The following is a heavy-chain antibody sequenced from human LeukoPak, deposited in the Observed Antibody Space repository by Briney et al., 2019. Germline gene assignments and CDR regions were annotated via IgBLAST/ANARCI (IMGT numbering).Heavy chain of an antibody. Sequence: SETLSLTCTVSGGSISSYYWSWIRQPPGKGLEWIGYIYYSGSTNYNPSLKSRVTISVDTSKNQFSLKLSSVTAADTAVYYCARGGRGYSSGWYLSLWGQGTLVTVSS. CDR3: ARGGRGYSSGWYLSL. CDR2: IYYSGST. D-gene: IGHD6-19*01. V-gene: IGHV4-59*12. CDR1: GGSISSYY. J-gene: IGHJ4*02.